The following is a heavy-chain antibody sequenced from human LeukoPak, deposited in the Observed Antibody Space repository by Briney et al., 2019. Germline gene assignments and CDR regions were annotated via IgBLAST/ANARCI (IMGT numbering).Heavy chain of an antibody. Sequence: GGSLRLSCAASGFTFSNFWVTWVRQAPGKGLEWVANIKQDGSEENYVDSVKGRFTISGDNGKSSLYLQMNSLRPEDTAVFYCARVGYRGFDYWAREPWSPSLQ. D-gene: IGHD1-26*01. CDR3: ARVGYRGFDY. CDR2: IKQDGSEE. CDR1: GFTFSNFW. J-gene: IGHJ4*02. V-gene: IGHV3-7*04.